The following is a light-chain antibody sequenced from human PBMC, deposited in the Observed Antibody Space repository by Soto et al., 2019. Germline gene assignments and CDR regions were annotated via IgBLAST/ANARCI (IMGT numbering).Light chain of an antibody. J-gene: IGLJ1*01. CDR2: DVS. CDR1: SSDVGGYDY. V-gene: IGLV2-14*03. Sequence: QSALTQPASVSGSPGQSITISCTGTSSDVGGYDYVSWYQHHPGKAPKLMIYDVSNRPSGVSNRFSGSKSGNTASLTISGLQAEDEAGYYCSSYTSSSTLVFGTGTKVTVL. CDR3: SSYTSSSTLV.